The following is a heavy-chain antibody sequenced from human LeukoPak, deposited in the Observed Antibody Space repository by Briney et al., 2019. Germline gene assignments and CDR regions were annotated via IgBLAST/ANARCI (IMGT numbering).Heavy chain of an antibody. Sequence: GGSLRLSCAASGFTFDDYAMHWVRQAPGKGLEWVSGISWNSGSIGYADSVKGRFTISRDNAKNSLYLQMNSLRAEDTAVYYCARARFSAKSFDYWGHGTLVTVSS. CDR3: ARARFSAKSFDY. CDR1: GFTFDDYA. V-gene: IGHV3-9*01. CDR2: ISWNSGSI. D-gene: IGHD3-10*01. J-gene: IGHJ4*01.